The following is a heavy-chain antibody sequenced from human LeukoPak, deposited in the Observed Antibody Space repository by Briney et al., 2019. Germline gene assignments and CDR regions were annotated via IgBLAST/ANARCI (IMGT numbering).Heavy chain of an antibody. CDR3: ARDLSDILTGPFDY. J-gene: IGHJ4*02. CDR2: ISYDGSNK. V-gene: IGHV3-30-3*01. Sequence: GRSLRLSCAASGFTSSSYAMHWVRQAPGKGLEWVAVISYDGSNKYYADSVKGRFTISRDNSKNTLYLQMNSLRAEETAVYYCARDLSDILTGPFDYWGQGTLVTVSS. D-gene: IGHD3-9*01. CDR1: GFTSSSYA.